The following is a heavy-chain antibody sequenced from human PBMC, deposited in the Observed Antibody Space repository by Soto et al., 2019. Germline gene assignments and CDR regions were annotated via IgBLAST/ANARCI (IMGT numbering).Heavy chain of an antibody. CDR3: ARDDATYCGGDCYRYFFYGLDV. D-gene: IGHD2-21*02. Sequence: QVQLVQSGADVRKTGSSVKVSCKASGGTFSNHAISWVRQAPGQGLEWIGGIIPMFGTADYAQKFQGRVTITADESTTTAHMELSSLRSEDSAVYYCARDDATYCGGDCYRYFFYGLDVWGQGTTVTVSS. CDR2: IIPMFGTA. J-gene: IGHJ6*02. V-gene: IGHV1-69*01. CDR1: GGTFSNHA.